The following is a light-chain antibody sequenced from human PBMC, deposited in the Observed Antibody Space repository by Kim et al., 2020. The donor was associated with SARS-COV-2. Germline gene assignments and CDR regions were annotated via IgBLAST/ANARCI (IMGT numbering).Light chain of an antibody. CDR1: QGISSY. Sequence: AIRMTQSPSSFSASTGDRVTITCRASQGISSYLAWYQQKPGKAPKLLIYAASTLQSGVLSRFSGSGSGTDFTLTISCLQSEDFATYYCQQYYSYPWTFGQGTKVDIK. CDR3: QQYYSYPWT. V-gene: IGKV1-8*01. J-gene: IGKJ1*01. CDR2: AAS.